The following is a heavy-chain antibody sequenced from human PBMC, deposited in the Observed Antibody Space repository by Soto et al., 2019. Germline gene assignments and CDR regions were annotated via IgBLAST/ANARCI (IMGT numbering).Heavy chain of an antibody. CDR2: IIPIFCTA. Sequence: SLKVSCKASVGTFSSYAISLVRQAPGQGLDWMGGIIPIFCTANYAQKFQGRVTITADESTSTAYMELSSLRSEDTAVYYCARAMGAGTGYYYYGMDVWGQGTTVTVSS. V-gene: IGHV1-69*13. CDR1: VGTFSSYA. J-gene: IGHJ6*02. CDR3: ARAMGAGTGYYYYGMDV. D-gene: IGHD6-19*01.